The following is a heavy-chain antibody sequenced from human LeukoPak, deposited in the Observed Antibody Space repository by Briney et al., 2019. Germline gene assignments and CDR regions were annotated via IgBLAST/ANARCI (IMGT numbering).Heavy chain of an antibody. D-gene: IGHD5-12*01. CDR2: ISSSSSYI. V-gene: IGHV3-21*01. Sequence: TGGSLRLSCAASGFTFSSYSMNWVRQAPGKGLEWVSSISSSSSYIYYADSVKGRFTISRDNGKNSLYLQMNSLRAEDTAVYYCAGLDIVATFGMDVWGQGTTVTVSS. CDR1: GFTFSSYS. J-gene: IGHJ6*02. CDR3: AGLDIVATFGMDV.